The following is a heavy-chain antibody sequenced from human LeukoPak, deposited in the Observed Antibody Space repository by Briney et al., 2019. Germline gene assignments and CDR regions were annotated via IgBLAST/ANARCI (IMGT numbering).Heavy chain of an antibody. J-gene: IGHJ3*02. Sequence: GGSLRLSCAASGFTFNSYEMYWVRQAPGKGLEWVSYISSSSSGSTISYADSVKGRFTISRDNAKNSLYLQMNSLRAEDTAVYYCARDSYSSSWLDAFDIWGQGTMVTVSS. D-gene: IGHD6-13*01. V-gene: IGHV3-48*03. CDR2: ISSSSSGSTI. CDR1: GFTFNSYE. CDR3: ARDSYSSSWLDAFDI.